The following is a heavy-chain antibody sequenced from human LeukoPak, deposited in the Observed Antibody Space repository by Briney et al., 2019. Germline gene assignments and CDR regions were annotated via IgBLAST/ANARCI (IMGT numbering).Heavy chain of an antibody. J-gene: IGHJ3*02. CDR2: IYYSGST. V-gene: IGHV4-59*08. D-gene: IGHD4-17*01. CDR3: ARLSYGDYVPGSAFDI. CDR1: GGSISRYY. Sequence: SETLSLTCTVSGGSISRYYWSWIRQPPGKGLEWIGYIYYSGSTNYNPSLKSRVTISVDTSKNQFSLKLSSVTAADTAVYYCARLSYGDYVPGSAFDIWGQGTMVTVYS.